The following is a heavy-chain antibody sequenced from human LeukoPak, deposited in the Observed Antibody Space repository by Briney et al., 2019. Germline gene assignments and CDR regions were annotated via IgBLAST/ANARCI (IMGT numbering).Heavy chain of an antibody. D-gene: IGHD3-9*01. V-gene: IGHV3-23*01. CDR1: GFTFSSYA. CDR3: AKKRTDYDILTGYFGYYFDY. CDR2: ISGSGGST. Sequence: GGSLRLSCAASGFTFSSYAMSWVRQAPGKGLEWVSAISGSGGSTYYADSVKGRFTISRDNSKNTLYLQMNSLRAEDTAVYYCAKKRTDYDILTGYFGYYFDYWGQGTLVTVSS. J-gene: IGHJ4*02.